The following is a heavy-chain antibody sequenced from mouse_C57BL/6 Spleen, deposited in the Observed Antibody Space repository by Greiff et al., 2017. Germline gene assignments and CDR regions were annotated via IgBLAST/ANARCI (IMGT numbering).Heavy chain of an antibody. CDR1: GFTFSSYA. D-gene: IGHD2-5*01. CDR2: IRDGGSYT. J-gene: IGHJ3*01. Sequence: EVKLMESGGGLVKPGGSLKLSCAASGFTFSSYAMSWVRQTPEKRLEWVATIRDGGSYTYYPDNVKGRFTIARDNAKNNLYLQMSHLKSEDTAMYYCARAYYSNRGFAYWGQGTLVTVSA. CDR3: ARAYYSNRGFAY. V-gene: IGHV5-4*03.